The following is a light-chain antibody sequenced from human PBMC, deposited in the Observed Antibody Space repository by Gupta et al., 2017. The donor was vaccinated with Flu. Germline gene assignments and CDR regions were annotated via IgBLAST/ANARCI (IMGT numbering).Light chain of an antibody. Sequence: QSVLPQPPSASVTPGQRVTISCSGSRSNIGSTSVNWYQELPGTAPKLLIYSNNQRPSGVPDRFSGSKSGTSASLAISWLQSEDEADYYCATWDNSLLGPVFGGGTKLTVL. CDR3: ATWDNSLLGPV. J-gene: IGLJ3*02. CDR1: RSNIGSTS. CDR2: SNN. V-gene: IGLV1-44*01.